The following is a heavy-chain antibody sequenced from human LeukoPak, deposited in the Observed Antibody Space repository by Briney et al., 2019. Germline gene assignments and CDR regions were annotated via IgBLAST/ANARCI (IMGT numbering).Heavy chain of an antibody. Sequence: ASVNVSCKASGYTFTCYYMHWVRQAPGQGREWMGWINPNSGGTNYAQKFQGRVTMTRDTSISTAYMELSRLRSDDTAMYYCARDEGPPYGDYEYNWFDPWGQGTLVTVSS. D-gene: IGHD4-17*01. V-gene: IGHV1-2*02. J-gene: IGHJ5*02. CDR1: GYTFTCYY. CDR3: ARDEGPPYGDYEYNWFDP. CDR2: INPNSGGT.